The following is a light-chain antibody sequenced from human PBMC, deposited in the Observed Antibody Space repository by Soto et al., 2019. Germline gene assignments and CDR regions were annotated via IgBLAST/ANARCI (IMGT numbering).Light chain of an antibody. V-gene: IGLV2-14*01. CDR3: SSYTSSSTPYV. CDR1: SSDGGGYNY. J-gene: IGLJ1*01. Sequence: QSALTQPASVSGSPGQSITISCTGTSSDGGGYNYVSWYQQHPVKAPKLMIYDVTNRPSGVSDRFSGSKSGNTASLTISGLQAEYEADYYCSSYTSSSTPYVFGTGTKVTVL. CDR2: DVT.